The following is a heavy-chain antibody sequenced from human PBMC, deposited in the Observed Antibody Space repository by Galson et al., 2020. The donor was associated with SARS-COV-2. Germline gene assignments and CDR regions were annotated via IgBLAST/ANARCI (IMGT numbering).Heavy chain of an antibody. CDR3: ARILIAAQKKYYYYYMDV. Sequence: SGPTLVKPTQTLTLTCTFSGFSLSTSGMCVSWIRQPPGKALEWLALIDWDDDKYYSTSLKTRLTISKDTSKNQVVLTMTNMDPVDTATYYCARILIAAQKKYYYYYMDVWGKGTTVTVSS. J-gene: IGHJ6*03. CDR2: IDWDDDK. V-gene: IGHV2-70*01. D-gene: IGHD2-21*01. CDR1: GFSLSTSGMC.